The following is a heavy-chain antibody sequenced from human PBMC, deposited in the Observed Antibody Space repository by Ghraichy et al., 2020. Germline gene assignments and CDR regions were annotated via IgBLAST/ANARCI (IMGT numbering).Heavy chain of an antibody. V-gene: IGHV3-72*01. CDR3: ARASPYISDY. J-gene: IGHJ4*02. CDR2: IRNKARSHTI. Sequence: LSLTCAASGFTFSDYFIDWVRQAPGKGLEWIGRIRNKARSHTIEYAASVEGRFTVSREDSENSLYLQMNSLKIEDTAVYYCARASPYISDYWGQGTLVTVSS. D-gene: IGHD6-6*01. CDR1: GFTFSDYF.